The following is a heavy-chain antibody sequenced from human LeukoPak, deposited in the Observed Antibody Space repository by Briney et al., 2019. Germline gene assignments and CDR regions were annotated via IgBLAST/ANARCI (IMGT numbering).Heavy chain of an antibody. CDR3: ARDVEDSSGWYQKGFDY. CDR1: GFTFSSYS. Sequence: GGSLRLSCAASGFTFSSYSMNWVRQAPGKGLEWVSSISSSSSYIYYAGSVKGRFTISRDNAKNSLYLQMDSLRAEDTAVYYRARDVEDSSGWYQKGFDYWGQGTLVTVSS. D-gene: IGHD6-19*01. J-gene: IGHJ4*02. CDR2: ISSSSSYI. V-gene: IGHV3-21*01.